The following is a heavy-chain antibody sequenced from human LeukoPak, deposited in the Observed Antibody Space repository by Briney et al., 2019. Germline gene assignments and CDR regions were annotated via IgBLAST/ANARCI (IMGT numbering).Heavy chain of an antibody. Sequence: SETLSLTCTVSGGSISSYYWSWIRQPPGKGLEWIGYIYYSGSTNYNPSLKSRVTISVDTSKNQFSLKLSSVTAADTAVYYCARSAYYDSNAFDIWGQGTMVTVSS. CDR3: ARSAYYDSNAFDI. CDR2: IYYSGST. CDR1: GGSISSYY. D-gene: IGHD3-22*01. V-gene: IGHV4-59*08. J-gene: IGHJ3*02.